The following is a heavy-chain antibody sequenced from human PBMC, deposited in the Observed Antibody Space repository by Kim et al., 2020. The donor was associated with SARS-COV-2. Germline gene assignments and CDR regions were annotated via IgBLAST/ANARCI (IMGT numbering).Heavy chain of an antibody. CDR2: LSGSGGST. V-gene: IGHV3-23*01. Sequence: GGSLRLSCAASGFTFSNYVMIWLRQAPGKGLEWVSSLSGSGGSTYYADSVKGRFTISRDNPKNTLYLQMNSLRAEDTAVYYCAGRAAASNQFDYRGQGT. CDR1: GFTFSNYV. D-gene: IGHD6-25*01. J-gene: IGHJ4*02. CDR3: AGRAAASNQFDY.